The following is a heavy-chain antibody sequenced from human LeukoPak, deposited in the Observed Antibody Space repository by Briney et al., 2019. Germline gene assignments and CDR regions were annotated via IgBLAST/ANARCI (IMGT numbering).Heavy chain of an antibody. J-gene: IGHJ5*02. Sequence: SSETLSLTCAVYGGSFSGYYWSWIRQPPGKGLEWIGEINHSGSTNYNPSLKSRVTISVDTSKNQFSLKLSSVTAADTAVYYCAREGGCSGGSCYSEGYYNWFDPWGQGTLVTVSS. CDR1: GGSFSGYY. CDR3: AREGGCSGGSCYSEGYYNWFDP. D-gene: IGHD2-15*01. V-gene: IGHV4-34*01. CDR2: INHSGST.